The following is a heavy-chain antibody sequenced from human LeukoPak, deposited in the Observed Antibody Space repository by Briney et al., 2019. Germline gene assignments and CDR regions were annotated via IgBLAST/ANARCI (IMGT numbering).Heavy chain of an antibody. J-gene: IGHJ3*02. Sequence: PSETLSLTCTVSGCSISSSSYYWGWIRQPPGKGLEWIGRIYYSGSTYYNPSLKSRVTISVDTSKNQFSLKLSSVTAADTAVYYCAGARGSSGWYTARGDAFDIWGQGTMVTVSS. CDR1: GCSISSSSYY. CDR2: IYYSGST. CDR3: AGARGSSGWYTARGDAFDI. D-gene: IGHD6-19*01. V-gene: IGHV4-39*07.